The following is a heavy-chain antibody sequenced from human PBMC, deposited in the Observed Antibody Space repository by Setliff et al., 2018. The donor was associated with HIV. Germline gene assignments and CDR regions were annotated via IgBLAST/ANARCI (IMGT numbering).Heavy chain of an antibody. V-gene: IGHV1-3*01. CDR2: INAGTGNT. J-gene: IGHJ4*02. Sequence: ASVKVSCKASGYTFTSYAMHWVRQAPGQRLEWMGWINAGTGNTKYSQNFQGRVTFSRDTSASTAYMKLSSLRSEDTAVYYCARTVNDYGDYYFDYWGQGTLVTVSS. CDR1: GYTFTSYA. CDR3: ARTVNDYGDYYFDY. D-gene: IGHD4-17*01.